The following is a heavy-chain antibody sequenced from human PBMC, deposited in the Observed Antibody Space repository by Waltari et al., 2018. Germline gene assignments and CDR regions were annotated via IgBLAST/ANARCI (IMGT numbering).Heavy chain of an antibody. J-gene: IGHJ4*02. CDR1: GLIVRRPY. CDR3: ARGLGPTLAYYFDY. V-gene: IGHV3-66*02. Sequence: EVQLVESGGGFVQPGGSMRLSGAAYGLIVRRPYMSWVRQAPGKGLEWVSVLYPSGEAYYADSLKGRFAISRDGSKNTVYLQMNTLSAEDTAVYYCARGLGPTLAYYFDYWGRGTLVTVSS. CDR2: LYPSGEA. D-gene: IGHD3-10*01.